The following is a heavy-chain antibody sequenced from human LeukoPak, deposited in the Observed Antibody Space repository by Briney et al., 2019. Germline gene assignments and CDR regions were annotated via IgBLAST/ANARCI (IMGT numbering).Heavy chain of an antibody. CDR2: ISYDGGNK. J-gene: IGHJ4*02. CDR1: GFTFSDYG. CDR3: AKVFEVRGARRPKDY. V-gene: IGHV3-30*18. D-gene: IGHD3-10*01. Sequence: GGSLRLSCAASGFTFSDYGMHWVRQAPGKGLEWVALISYDGGNKFYADSVGDRFTISRDSSKNTLFLQMNSLRTEDTAMYYCAKVFEVRGARRPKDYWGQGTLVIVSS.